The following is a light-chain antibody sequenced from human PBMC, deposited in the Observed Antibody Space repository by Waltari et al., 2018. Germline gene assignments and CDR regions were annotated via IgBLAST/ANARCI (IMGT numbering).Light chain of an antibody. V-gene: IGLV2-8*01. CDR2: EVS. Sequence: QSALTQPPSASGSPGQSVTISCTGTSSDVGGYTYVSWYQQHPGKAPKLLIYEVSKRPAVVPYRLSGSNSYNTASLTVSVLQAEDEADYYCSSYAGSNILYVFGTGTKVTVL. J-gene: IGLJ1*01. CDR3: SSYAGSNILYV. CDR1: SSDVGGYTY.